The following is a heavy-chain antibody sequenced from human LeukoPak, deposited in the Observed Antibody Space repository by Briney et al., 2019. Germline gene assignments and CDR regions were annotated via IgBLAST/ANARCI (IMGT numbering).Heavy chain of an antibody. D-gene: IGHD3-22*01. Sequence: GGSLRLSCAASGFAFSSYSMNWVRQAPGKGLEWVSSISSSSSYIYYADSVKGRFTISRDNAKNSLYLQMNSLRAEDTAVYYCASSRVSSGYFDYWGQGTLVTVAS. CDR3: ASSRVSSGYFDY. V-gene: IGHV3-21*01. CDR1: GFAFSSYS. CDR2: ISSSSSYI. J-gene: IGHJ4*02.